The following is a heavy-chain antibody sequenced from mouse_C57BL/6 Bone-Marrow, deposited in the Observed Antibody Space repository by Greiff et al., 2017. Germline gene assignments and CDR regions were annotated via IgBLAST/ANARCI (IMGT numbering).Heavy chain of an antibody. V-gene: IGHV1-9*01. CDR1: GYTFTGYW. J-gene: IGHJ4*01. CDR3: ASLSYYSNPDYYAMDY. D-gene: IGHD2-5*01. CDR2: ILPGSGST. Sequence: QVQLQQSGAELMKPGASVKLSCKATGYTFTGYWIEWVKQMPGHGLEWIGEILPGSGSTNYNEKFKGKATFTADTSSNTAYMQLSSLTTEDSAIYYCASLSYYSNPDYYAMDYWGQGTSVTVSS.